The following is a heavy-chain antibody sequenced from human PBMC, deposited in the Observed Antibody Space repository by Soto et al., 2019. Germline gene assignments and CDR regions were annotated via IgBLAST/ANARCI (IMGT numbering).Heavy chain of an antibody. J-gene: IGHJ5*02. D-gene: IGHD3-10*01. CDR3: ARGGMVRGVIIRWFDP. CDR2: IYYSGST. V-gene: IGHV4-31*03. CDR1: GGSISSGGYY. Sequence: QVQLQESGPGLVKPSQTLSLTCTVSGGSISSGGYYWSWIRQHPGKGLEWIGYIYYSGSTYYNPSLKSRVTRSVDTSKNQFSLKLSSVTAADTAVYYCARGGMVRGVIIRWFDPWGQGTLVTVSS.